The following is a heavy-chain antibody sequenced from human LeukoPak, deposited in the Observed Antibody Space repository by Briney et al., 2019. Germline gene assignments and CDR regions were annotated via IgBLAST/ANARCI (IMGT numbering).Heavy chain of an antibody. Sequence: QPGGSLRLSCAASGFTFSSYYMHWVRQAPGKGLVWVSHIKTDGSTTRYADSVKGRFTISRDNAKNSLYLQMNSLRAEDTAVYYCARDRNYYGKESNTGYYYGMDVWGQGTTVTVSS. V-gene: IGHV3-74*01. D-gene: IGHD3-10*01. J-gene: IGHJ6*02. CDR2: IKTDGSTT. CDR3: ARDRNYYGKESNTGYYYGMDV. CDR1: GFTFSSYY.